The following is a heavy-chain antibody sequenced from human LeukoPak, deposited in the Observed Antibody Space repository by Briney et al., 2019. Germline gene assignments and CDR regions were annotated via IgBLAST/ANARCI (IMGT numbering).Heavy chain of an antibody. J-gene: IGHJ4*02. CDR1: GFTFSSSW. Sequence: GGSLRLSCVVSGFTFSSSWMSWVRQAPEKGLEWVANIKEDGSEKYYVDSVKGRFTVSRDNAKNSLYLQMNSLRGEDTAVYYCVREGPTATALDYWGQGTLVTVSS. CDR2: IKEDGSEK. D-gene: IGHD2-21*02. CDR3: VREGPTATALDY. V-gene: IGHV3-7*01.